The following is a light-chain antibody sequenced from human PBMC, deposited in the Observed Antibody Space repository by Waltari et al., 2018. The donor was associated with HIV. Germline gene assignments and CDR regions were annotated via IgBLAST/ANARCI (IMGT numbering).Light chain of an antibody. CDR3: QQYYLSPWT. CDR2: KAS. V-gene: IGKV1-5*03. CDR1: QSISNW. J-gene: IGKJ1*01. Sequence: DIQMTQSLSTLSASVGDRVTIPCRASQSISNWLAWYQQKPCNAPKLLIYKASTLEGGVPSRFRGSGSGTEFTLTINSLQPDDFATYFCQQYYLSPWTFGQGARV.